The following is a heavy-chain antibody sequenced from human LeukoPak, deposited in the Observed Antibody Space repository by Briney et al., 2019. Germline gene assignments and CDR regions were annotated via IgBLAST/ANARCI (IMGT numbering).Heavy chain of an antibody. D-gene: IGHD2-2*01. CDR3: ATHVSIVAPATLNYGDNWFDP. V-gene: IGHV4-39*01. CDR1: GDSVSSSNYY. J-gene: IGHJ5*02. CDR2: IYYRGTT. Sequence: SETLSLTCTVFGDSVSSSNYYWGWIRQPPGKGLEWIGSIYYRGTTYYNPSLKSRVTISVDTSKNQFSLNLNSVTAADTAIYYCATHVSIVAPATLNYGDNWFDPWGQGTLVIVSS.